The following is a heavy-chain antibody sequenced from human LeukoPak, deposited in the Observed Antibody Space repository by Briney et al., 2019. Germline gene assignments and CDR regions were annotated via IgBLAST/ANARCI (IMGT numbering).Heavy chain of an antibody. Sequence: SQTLSLTCAISGDSVSSNSAVWHWIRQSPSRGLEWLGRTYYKSKWSSNYAVSVKSRITITPDTSKNRFSLQLSSVTPDDTAVYYCSRSPDTALVNWGQGTLVTVSS. CDR1: GDSVSSNSAV. CDR2: TYYKSKWSS. J-gene: IGHJ1*01. D-gene: IGHD5-18*01. V-gene: IGHV6-1*01. CDR3: SRSPDTALVN.